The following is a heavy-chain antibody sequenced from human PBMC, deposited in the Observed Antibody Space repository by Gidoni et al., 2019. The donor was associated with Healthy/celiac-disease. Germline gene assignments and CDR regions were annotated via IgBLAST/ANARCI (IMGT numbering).Heavy chain of an antibody. CDR1: GFTFGDYA. V-gene: IGHV3-49*05. D-gene: IGHD2-2*02. Sequence: EVQLVESGGGLVKPGRSLRLSCTASGFTFGDYAMSWFRQGPGTGLEWVGFIRSKAYGGTTEYAASVKGRFTISRDDSKSIAYLQMNSLKTEDTAVYYCTRARIVVVPAAIDYWGQGTLVTVSS. J-gene: IGHJ4*02. CDR2: IRSKAYGGTT. CDR3: TRARIVVVPAAIDY.